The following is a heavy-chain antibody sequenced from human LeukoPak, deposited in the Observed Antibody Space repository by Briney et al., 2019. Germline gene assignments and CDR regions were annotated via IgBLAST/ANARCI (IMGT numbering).Heavy chain of an antibody. Sequence: ASVKVSCKASGYTFTNYYMHWVRQAPGQGREWMGLSNPTGSSTNYAQKFRGRVTMTRDTSTTTVYMELSSLRSEDTAVYYCAREESGGYFDYWGEGTLVTVPS. D-gene: IGHD2-8*02. CDR1: GYTFTNYY. J-gene: IGHJ4*02. V-gene: IGHV1-46*01. CDR3: AREESGGYFDY. CDR2: SNPTGSST.